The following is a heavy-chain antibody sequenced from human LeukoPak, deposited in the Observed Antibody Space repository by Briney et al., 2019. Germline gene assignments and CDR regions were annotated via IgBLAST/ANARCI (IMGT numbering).Heavy chain of an antibody. CDR2: IYWDGNK. V-gene: IGHV2-5*02. CDR3: ARTFCGGDCYVSGYYYGMDV. CDR1: GFSLSTRGVG. D-gene: IGHD2-21*02. Sequence: SGPTLVKPSQTLTLTCTFSGFSLSTRGVGVAWIRQPPGKALEWLVLIYWDGNKRYSPSLKTRLTITKDTSKNQVVLTMTNMDPVDTGTYYCARTFCGGDCYVSGYYYGMDVWGKGTTVTVSS. J-gene: IGHJ6*04.